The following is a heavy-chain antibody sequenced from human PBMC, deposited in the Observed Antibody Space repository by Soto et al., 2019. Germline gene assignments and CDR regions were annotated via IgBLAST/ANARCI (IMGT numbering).Heavy chain of an antibody. CDR3: ASSRAYYDFWSGYYKGRYYYYYMDV. V-gene: IGHV3-66*01. J-gene: IGHJ6*03. D-gene: IGHD3-3*01. Sequence: GGSLRLSCAASGFTVSSNYMSWVRQAPGKGLEWVSVIYSGGSTYYADSVKGRFTISRDNSRNTLYLQMNSLRAEDTAVYYCASSRAYYDFWSGYYKGRYYYYYMDVWGKGTTVTVSS. CDR2: IYSGGST. CDR1: GFTVSSNY.